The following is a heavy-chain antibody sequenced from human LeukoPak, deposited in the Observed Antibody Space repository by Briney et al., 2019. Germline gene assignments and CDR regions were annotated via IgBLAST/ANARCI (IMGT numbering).Heavy chain of an antibody. J-gene: IGHJ5*01. V-gene: IGHV3-20*04. CDR2: NNWNGGGT. CDR3: TRTGTFNWFDS. CDR1: GFTFDSYT. Sequence: PGGSLRLSCTASGFTFDSYTMSWVRQTPGGGLEWVSGNNWNGGGTGYADSVEGRFTSFRDNAKNSLYLEMNSLRAEDTGLYYCTRTGTFNWFDSWGQGTLVTVTS. D-gene: IGHD1-1*01.